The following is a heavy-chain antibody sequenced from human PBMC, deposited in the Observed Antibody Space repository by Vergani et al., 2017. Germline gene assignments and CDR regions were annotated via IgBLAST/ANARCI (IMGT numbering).Heavy chain of an antibody. CDR2: LQFDGSNQ. Sequence: QVQLVESGGGVVPRGGSLRLSCATSGFTLSNYDMQWIRQGPGKGLEFVAFLQFDGSNQYYPYFVQGRFTLPRDFSKNKLYLQMNSPRTDDTATYYCAKHFRGWGIDYWGQGTQVIVSS. CDR1: GFTLSNYD. CDR3: AKHFRGWGIDY. D-gene: IGHD3-16*01. V-gene: IGHV3-30*02. J-gene: IGHJ4*02.